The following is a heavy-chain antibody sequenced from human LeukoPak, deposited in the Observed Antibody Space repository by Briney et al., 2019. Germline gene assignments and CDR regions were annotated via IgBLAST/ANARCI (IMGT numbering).Heavy chain of an antibody. CDR3: AKGYDFWSGYFDY. D-gene: IGHD3-3*01. CDR2: INGSGGST. V-gene: IGHV3-23*01. J-gene: IGHJ4*02. CDR1: GFTFSGYA. Sequence: GGSLRLSCAASGFTFSGYAMRWVRQAPGKGLEWVSDINGSGGSTYYADSVKGRFTISRDNSKNTLYLQMNSLRAEDTALYYCAKGYDFWSGYFDYWGRGTLVTVSS.